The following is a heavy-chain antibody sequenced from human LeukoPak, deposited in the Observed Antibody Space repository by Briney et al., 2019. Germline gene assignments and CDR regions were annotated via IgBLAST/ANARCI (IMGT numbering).Heavy chain of an antibody. Sequence: SQTLSLTCTVSGGSISSDGYYWSWIRQHPGKGLEWIGYIYYSGSTYYNPSLKSRVTISVDTSKNQFSLKLSSVTAADTAVYYWARSGYPYYFDYWGQGTLVTVSS. V-gene: IGHV4-31*03. D-gene: IGHD3-22*01. CDR2: IYYSGST. CDR1: GGSISSDGYY. CDR3: ARSGYPYYFDY. J-gene: IGHJ4*02.